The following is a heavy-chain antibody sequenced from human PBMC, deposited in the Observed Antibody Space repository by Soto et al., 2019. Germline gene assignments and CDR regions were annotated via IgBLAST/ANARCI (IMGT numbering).Heavy chain of an antibody. Sequence: GGSLRLSCAASGFTFSSYDMHWVRQATGKGLEWVSAIGTAGVTYYPGSVKGRFTISRENAKNSLYLQMNSLRAGDTAVYYCARAIGDNCSGGSCYSLSPHFDYWGQGTLVTVSS. CDR2: IGTAGVT. J-gene: IGHJ4*02. CDR3: ARAIGDNCSGGSCYSLSPHFDY. CDR1: GFTFSSYD. D-gene: IGHD2-15*01. V-gene: IGHV3-13*01.